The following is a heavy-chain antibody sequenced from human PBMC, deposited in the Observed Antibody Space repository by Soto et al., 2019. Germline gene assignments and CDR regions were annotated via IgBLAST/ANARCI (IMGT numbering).Heavy chain of an antibody. J-gene: IGHJ1*01. CDR2: IIPILGIA. V-gene: IGHV1-69*02. D-gene: IGHD4-17*01. Sequence: HVQLVQSGAEVKKPGSSVKVSCKASGGTFSSYTISWVRQAPGQGLEWMGRIIPILGIANYAQKFQCRVTITADKSTSTVYMELSSLTSDDTALYSCSTSYGDHPPTEYCQPWAQGTLVTVSS. CDR3: STSYGDHPPTEYCQP. CDR1: GGTFSSYT.